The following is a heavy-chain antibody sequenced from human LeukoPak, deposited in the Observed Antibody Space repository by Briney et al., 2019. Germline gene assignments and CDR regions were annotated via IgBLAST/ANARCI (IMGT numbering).Heavy chain of an antibody. J-gene: IGHJ4*02. D-gene: IGHD1-20*01. CDR2: IYYSGST. V-gene: IGHV4-39*07. CDR1: GGSISSSGYY. CDR3: ATLYNWNDHPFDY. Sequence: SETLSLTCTVSGGSISSSGYYWGWIRQPPGKGLEWIGSIYYSGSTYYNPSLKSRVTISVDTSKNQFSLKLSSVTAADTAVYYCATLYNWNDHPFDYWGQGTLVTVSS.